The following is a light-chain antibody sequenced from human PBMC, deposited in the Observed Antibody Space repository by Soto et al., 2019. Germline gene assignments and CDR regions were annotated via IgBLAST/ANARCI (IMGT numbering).Light chain of an antibody. CDR2: GAS. CDR3: QQIYNTPLT. CDR1: ESVGSN. V-gene: IGKV3-15*01. Sequence: EIVMTQSPATLSVSPGERATLSCRASESVGSNLAWYQQKPGQAPRLLIHGASKRATGIPARFSGSGSGTDFTLTISSLQPEDFATYYCQQIYNTPLTFGQGTKLEIK. J-gene: IGKJ2*01.